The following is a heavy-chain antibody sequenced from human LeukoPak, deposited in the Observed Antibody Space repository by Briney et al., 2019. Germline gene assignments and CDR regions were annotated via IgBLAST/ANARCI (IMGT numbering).Heavy chain of an antibody. CDR2: ISGSGGST. V-gene: IGHV3-23*01. CDR3: AATSGDGIYYYYYMDV. Sequence: GGSLRLSCAASGFTFSSYAMSWVRQAPGKGLEWVSAISGSGGSTYYADSVKGRFTISRDNSKNTLYLQMNSLRAEDTAVYYCAATSGDGIYYYYYMDVWGKGTTVTVSS. CDR1: GFTFSSYA. J-gene: IGHJ6*03. D-gene: IGHD2-21*02.